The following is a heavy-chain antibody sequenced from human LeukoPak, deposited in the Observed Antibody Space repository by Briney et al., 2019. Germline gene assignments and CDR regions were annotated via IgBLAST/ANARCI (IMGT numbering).Heavy chain of an antibody. CDR3: TRMTTGHDY. CDR1: GVSFDDYY. CDR2: IKHSGYT. D-gene: IGHD4-17*01. V-gene: IGHV4-34*01. Sequence: SETLSLTCAVSGVSFDDYYWAWVRQTPGKGLEGIGEIKHSGYTNDSPSLKSRVTLSIDTSRKQFSLNLRSVTVADAGTYYCTRMTTGHDYWGQGTLVTVSS. J-gene: IGHJ4*02.